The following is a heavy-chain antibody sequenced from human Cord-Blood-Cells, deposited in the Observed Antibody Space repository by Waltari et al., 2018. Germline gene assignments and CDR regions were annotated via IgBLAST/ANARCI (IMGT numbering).Heavy chain of an antibody. CDR2: ISYDGSNK. Sequence: QVQLVESGGGVVQPGRSLRFSCAASGFTFSRYGMHWVRQAPGKGLEWVAVISYDGSNKYYADSVKGRFTISRDNSKNTLYLQMNSLRAEDTAVYYCAKDQDYGYFDYWGQGTLVTVSS. D-gene: IGHD3-10*01. CDR3: AKDQDYGYFDY. V-gene: IGHV3-30*18. CDR1: GFTFSRYG. J-gene: IGHJ4*02.